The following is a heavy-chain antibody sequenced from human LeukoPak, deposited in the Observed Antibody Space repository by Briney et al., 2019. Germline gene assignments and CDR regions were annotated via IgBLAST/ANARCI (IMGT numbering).Heavy chain of an antibody. CDR3: ASGGTRAYYYDSSGYSD. J-gene: IGHJ4*02. CDR2: ISAYNANT. V-gene: IGHV1-18*01. D-gene: IGHD3-22*01. CDR1: GYTFTSYG. Sequence: GASVKVSCKASGYTFTSYGISWVRQAPGQGLEWMGWISAYNANTNYAQKLQGRVTMTTDTSTSTAYMELRSLRSDDTAVYYCASGGTRAYYYDSSGYSDWGQGTLVTVSS.